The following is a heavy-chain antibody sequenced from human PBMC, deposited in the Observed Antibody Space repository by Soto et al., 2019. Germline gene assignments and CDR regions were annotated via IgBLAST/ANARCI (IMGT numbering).Heavy chain of an antibody. CDR1: GYTFTSYG. Sequence: GASVKVSCKASGYTFTSYGISWVRQAPGQGLEWMGWISAYNGNTNYAQKLQGRVTMTTDTSTSTAYMELRSLRSDDTAVYYCARDAKYCTNGVCTLNFDDWGQGTLVTVSS. CDR2: ISAYNGNT. J-gene: IGHJ4*02. V-gene: IGHV1-18*01. D-gene: IGHD2-8*01. CDR3: ARDAKYCTNGVCTLNFDD.